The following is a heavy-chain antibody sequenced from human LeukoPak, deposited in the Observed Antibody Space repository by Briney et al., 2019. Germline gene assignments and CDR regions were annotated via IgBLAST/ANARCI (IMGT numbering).Heavy chain of an antibody. Sequence: PGGSLRLSCGASRFTFSSYAMHWVRQAPGKGLEWVAVISYDGSNKYYADSVKGRFTISRDNSKNTLYLQMNSLRAEDTAVYHCALQDIVVVVAANNIGYWGQGTLVTVSS. J-gene: IGHJ4*02. D-gene: IGHD2-15*01. V-gene: IGHV3-30-3*01. CDR3: ALQDIVVVVAANNIGY. CDR1: RFTFSSYA. CDR2: ISYDGSNK.